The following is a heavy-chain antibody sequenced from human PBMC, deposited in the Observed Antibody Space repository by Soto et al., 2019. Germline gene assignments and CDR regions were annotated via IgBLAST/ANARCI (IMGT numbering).Heavy chain of an antibody. CDR1: GVTVTSNY. CDR2: IYSCEKA. V-gene: IGHV3-53*01. CDR3: ERDLGAFDT. J-gene: IGHJ3*02. D-gene: IGHD3-16*01. Sequence: EVQLVQSGGGLVQPGWSLRLSCAGYGVTVTSNYMNWVRQAPGKGLEWVSVIYSCEKAYYADSVAGRFTISRDNSKNTLYLQMNSLRVEEKALYYYERDLGAFDTWGQGTTVLV.